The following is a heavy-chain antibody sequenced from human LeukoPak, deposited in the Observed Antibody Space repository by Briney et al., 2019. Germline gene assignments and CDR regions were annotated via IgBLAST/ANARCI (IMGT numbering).Heavy chain of an antibody. D-gene: IGHD6-6*01. CDR2: IYYSGST. J-gene: IGHJ4*02. V-gene: IGHV4-39*01. CDR3: ARLGIAARPLDY. CDR1: GGSISSSSYY. Sequence: SETLSLTCTVSGGSISSSSYYWGWIRQPPGKGLEWIGSIYYSGSTYYNPSLKSRVTISVDTSKNQFSLKLSSVAAADTAVYYCARLGIAARPLDYWGQGTLVTVSS.